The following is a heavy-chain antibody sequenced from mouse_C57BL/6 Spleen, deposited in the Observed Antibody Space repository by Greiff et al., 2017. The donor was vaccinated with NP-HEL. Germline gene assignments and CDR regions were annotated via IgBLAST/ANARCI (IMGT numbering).Heavy chain of an antibody. Sequence: VQLQQSGAELARPGASVKLSCKASGYTFTSYGISWVKQRTGQGLEWIGEIYPRSGNTYYNEKFKGKATLTADKSSSTAYMELRSLTSEDSAVYFCADSSGYFGYWGQGTTLTVSS. D-gene: IGHD3-2*02. CDR3: ADSSGYFGY. V-gene: IGHV1-81*01. J-gene: IGHJ2*01. CDR2: IYPRSGNT. CDR1: GYTFTSYG.